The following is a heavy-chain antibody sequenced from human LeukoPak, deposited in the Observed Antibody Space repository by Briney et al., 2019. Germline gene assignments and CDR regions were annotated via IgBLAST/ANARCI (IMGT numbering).Heavy chain of an antibody. CDR3: ARAPSGWSDYWYFDL. J-gene: IGHJ2*01. D-gene: IGHD6-19*01. V-gene: IGHV3-53*01. Sequence: GGSLRLSCAPSGFTVSSNYMSWVRQAPGKGLEWVSLIYSGGVTYYADSVKGRFIISRDNSKNTLFLQMNSLRAEDTAVYYCARAPSGWSDYWYFDLWGRGTLVTVSS. CDR1: GFTVSSNY. CDR2: IYSGGVT.